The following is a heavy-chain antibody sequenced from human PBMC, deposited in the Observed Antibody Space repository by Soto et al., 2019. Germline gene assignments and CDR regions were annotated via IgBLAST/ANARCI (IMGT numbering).Heavy chain of an antibody. CDR3: AKDQTHAFDI. J-gene: IGHJ3*02. CDR1: GFTFSSYG. CDR2: ISDDGSKK. V-gene: IGHV3-30*18. Sequence: QVQLVESGGGVVQPGRSLRLSCAASGFTFSSYGMYWVRQAPGKGLEWVAVISDDGSKKYYADSVKGRFTISRDNSKNTIYLQMNSLRAEDTAVYYCAKDQTHAFDIGGQGTMVTVSS.